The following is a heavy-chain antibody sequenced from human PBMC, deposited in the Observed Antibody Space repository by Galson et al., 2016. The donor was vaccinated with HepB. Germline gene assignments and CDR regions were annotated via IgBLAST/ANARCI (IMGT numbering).Heavy chain of an antibody. J-gene: IGHJ5*02. V-gene: IGHV3-23*01. CDR3: AKGAGSGRVDWFDP. CDR1: GFTFGDYA. CDR2: NADGGAAT. Sequence: SLRLSCAASGFTFGDYAMMWVRQAPGKGLEWVSSNADGGAATYYADSVEGRFTISRDNSKNTLCLQMSSLTAEDTAVYYCAKGAGSGRVDWFDPWGQGTLVTVSS. D-gene: IGHD2-15*01.